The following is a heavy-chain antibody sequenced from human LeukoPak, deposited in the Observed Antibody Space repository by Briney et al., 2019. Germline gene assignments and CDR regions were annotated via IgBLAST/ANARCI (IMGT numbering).Heavy chain of an antibody. CDR1: GGSFSGYY. D-gene: IGHD2-2*01. V-gene: IGHV4-34*01. CDR3: ARGRYDIGRSSWFDP. CDR2: INHSGST. J-gene: IGHJ5*02. Sequence: SETLSLTCAVYGGSFSGYYWSWIRQPPGKGLEWIGEINHSGSTNYNPSLKSRVTISVDTSKNQFSLKLSSVTAADTAVYYCARGRYDIGRSSWFDPWGQGTLVTVSS.